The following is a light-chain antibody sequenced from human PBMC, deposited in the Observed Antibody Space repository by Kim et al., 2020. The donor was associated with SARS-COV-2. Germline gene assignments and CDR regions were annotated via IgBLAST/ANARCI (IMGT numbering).Light chain of an antibody. V-gene: IGKV1-9*01. CDR1: QGISSY. J-gene: IGKJ4*01. Sequence: SASVGDRVTITCRASQGISSYLVWYQQKPGKAPKLLIYGASTLQSGVPSRFSGSGSGTEFTLTISSLQPDDFATYTCQQLNSYPLTFGGGTKVDIK. CDR2: GAS. CDR3: QQLNSYPLT.